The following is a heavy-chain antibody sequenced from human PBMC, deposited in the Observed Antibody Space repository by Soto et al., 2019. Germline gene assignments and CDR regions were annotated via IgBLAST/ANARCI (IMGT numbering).Heavy chain of an antibody. Sequence: VHGGCLRRYYWSWSGQPSGKGLEWIGYIYYSGSTNYNPSLKSRVTISVDTSKRQFSLKLSSVTAADTAVYYCARVSYSTYTRYYYYGMDVWGQGTTVT. V-gene: IGHV4-59*12. CDR2: IYYSGST. CDR1: GGCLRRYY. D-gene: IGHD6-13*01. CDR3: ARVSYSTYTRYYYYGMDV. J-gene: IGHJ6*02.